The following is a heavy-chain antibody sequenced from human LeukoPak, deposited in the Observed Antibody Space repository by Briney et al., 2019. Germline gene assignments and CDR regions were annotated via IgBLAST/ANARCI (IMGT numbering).Heavy chain of an antibody. CDR2: IYTSGST. Sequence: SETLSLTCTVSGGSISSGSYYWSWIRQPAGKGLEWIGRIYTSGSTNYNPSLKSRVTISVDTSKNQFSLKLSSVTAADTAVYYCARHYGSGSYPNDYWGQGTLVTVSS. J-gene: IGHJ4*02. V-gene: IGHV4-61*02. CDR3: ARHYGSGSYPNDY. D-gene: IGHD3-10*01. CDR1: GGSISSGSYY.